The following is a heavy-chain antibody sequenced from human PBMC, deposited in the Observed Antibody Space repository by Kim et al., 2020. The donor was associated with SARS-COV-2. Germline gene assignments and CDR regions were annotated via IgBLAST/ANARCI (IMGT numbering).Heavy chain of an antibody. CDR1: GFTFSSYW. D-gene: IGHD3-3*01. J-gene: IGHJ6*03. CDR3: ARSAYYDFWSGYYPYYYYYYYMDV. Sequence: GGSLRLSCAASGFTFSSYWMSWVRQAPGKGLEWVANIKQDGSEKYYVDSVKGRFTISRDNAKNSLYLQMNSLRAEDTAVYYCARSAYYDFWSGYYPYYYYYYYMDVWGKGTTVTVSS. V-gene: IGHV3-7*01. CDR2: IKQDGSEK.